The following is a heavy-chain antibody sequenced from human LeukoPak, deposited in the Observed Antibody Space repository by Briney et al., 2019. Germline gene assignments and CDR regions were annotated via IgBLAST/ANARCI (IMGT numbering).Heavy chain of an antibody. Sequence: PGGSLRLSCAASGFTFSIYAMSWVRQAPGKGLEWVSSISGSGGSVYYADSVKGRFTVSRDNSKNTLYLQMNNLRAEGTAIYYCARGMSEFDYWGQGTLVTVSP. V-gene: IGHV3-23*01. CDR3: ARGMSEFDY. CDR1: GFTFSIYA. CDR2: ISGSGGSV. J-gene: IGHJ4*02.